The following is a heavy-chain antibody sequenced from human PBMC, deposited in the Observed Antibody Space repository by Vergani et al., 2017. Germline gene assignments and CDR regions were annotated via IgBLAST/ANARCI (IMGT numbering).Heavy chain of an antibody. V-gene: IGHV3-30*02. CDR2: IRSDESRR. CDR3: AKGTADPHNYGMDV. Sequence: QVQLVESGGGVVQPGGSLRLSCAASGFTFNSYGMHWVRQAPGKGLEWVASIRSDESRRYYGDSMEGPFTISRDNSKNTLYLQMKSLRPEDTAVYYCAKGTADPHNYGMDVWGRGSTVTVSS. CDR1: GFTFNSYG. J-gene: IGHJ6*02.